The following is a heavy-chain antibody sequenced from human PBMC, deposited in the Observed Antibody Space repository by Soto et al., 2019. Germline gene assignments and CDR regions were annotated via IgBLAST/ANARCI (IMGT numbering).Heavy chain of an antibody. Sequence: ASVKVSCKASGGTFSSYAISWVRQAPGQGLEWMGGIIPIFGTANYAQKFQGRVTITADESTSTAYMELSSLRSEDTAVYYCARISQLELTSWFDPWGQGTLVTVSS. V-gene: IGHV1-69*13. CDR1: GGTFSSYA. CDR2: IIPIFGTA. D-gene: IGHD1-7*01. J-gene: IGHJ5*02. CDR3: ARISQLELTSWFDP.